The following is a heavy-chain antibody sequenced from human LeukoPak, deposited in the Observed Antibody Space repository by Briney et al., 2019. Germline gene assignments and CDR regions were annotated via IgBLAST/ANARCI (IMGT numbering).Heavy chain of an antibody. J-gene: IGHJ4*02. CDR3: ARDRAWNYFDY. Sequence: GGSLRLSCAPSGFTFSRHGMHWVRQAPGKGLEWVAIISNDGSRKYYGHSVEGRFTISRDNSKNTLYLQMDSLRAEDTAVYYCARDRAWNYFDYWGQGTLVTVSS. CDR2: ISNDGSRK. V-gene: IGHV3-30*03. CDR1: GFTFSRHG. D-gene: IGHD3-3*01.